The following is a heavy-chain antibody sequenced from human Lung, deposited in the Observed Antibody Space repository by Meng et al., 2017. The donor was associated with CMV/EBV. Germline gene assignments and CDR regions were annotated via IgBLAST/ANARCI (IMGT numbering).Heavy chain of an antibody. Sequence: QITLNESGPTLVKPTQTLTLTCTFSGVSLSTSEVGVGWIRQPPGKALEWLAVIYWDDDKRYSPSLKSRLTITKDTSKNQVVLTLTNMDPVDTATYYCALFTGSWFDPWGQGTLVTVSS. V-gene: IGHV2-5*02. J-gene: IGHJ5*02. CDR1: GVSLSTSEVG. CDR2: IYWDDDK. D-gene: IGHD1-14*01. CDR3: ALFTGSWFDP.